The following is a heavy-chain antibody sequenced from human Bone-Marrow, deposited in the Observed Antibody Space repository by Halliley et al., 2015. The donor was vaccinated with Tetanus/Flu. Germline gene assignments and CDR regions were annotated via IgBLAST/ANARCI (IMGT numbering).Heavy chain of an antibody. V-gene: IGHV4-59*01. CDR3: VTGSGWLPDY. Sequence: LRLSCTVSGGSMSGYYLNWIRQPPGKGLEWLGLISYSGSTNYNPSLKSRVTISVDTSNNQFSLKLSSVTAADPALYYCVTGSGWLPDYWGQGTLVTVSS. D-gene: IGHD3-10*01. CDR1: GGSMSGYY. J-gene: IGHJ4*02. CDR2: ISYSGST.